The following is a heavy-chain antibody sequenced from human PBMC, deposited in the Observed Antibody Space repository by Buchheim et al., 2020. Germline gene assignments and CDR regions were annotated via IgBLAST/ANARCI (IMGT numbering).Heavy chain of an antibody. CDR2: IKSKTDGGTA. J-gene: IGHJ6*02. V-gene: IGHV3-15*01. Sequence: EVQLVESGGGLVKPGGSLRLSCAASTFINTWWMSWVRQAPGKGLEWVGRIKSKTDGGTADYAAPVKGRFTIARDDSQDTVYLQVNSLKTEDTAVYYCATDRMDVWGQGTT. CDR1: TFINTWW. CDR3: ATDRMDV.